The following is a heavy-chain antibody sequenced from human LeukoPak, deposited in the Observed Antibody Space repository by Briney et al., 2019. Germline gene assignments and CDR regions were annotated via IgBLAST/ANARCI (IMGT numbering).Heavy chain of an antibody. J-gene: IGHJ5*02. CDR1: GLTFSESW. Sequence: GGSLRLSCAVSGLTFSESWLTWIRQAPGKGLEWVAFIRYDGSNKYYADSVKGRFTISRDNSKNTLYLQMNSLRAEDTAVYYCAKDRGSGTGSGSYFWFDPWGQGTLVTVSS. D-gene: IGHD3-10*01. V-gene: IGHV3-30*02. CDR3: AKDRGSGTGSGSYFWFDP. CDR2: IRYDGSNK.